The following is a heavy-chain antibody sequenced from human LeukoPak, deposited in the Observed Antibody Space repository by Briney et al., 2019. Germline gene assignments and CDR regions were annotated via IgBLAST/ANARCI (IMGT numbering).Heavy chain of an antibody. CDR3: ARDRRATAAIGFDP. D-gene: IGHD2-2*01. V-gene: IGHV1-69*04. J-gene: IGHJ5*02. CDR2: IIPILGIA. CDR1: GGTFSSYA. Sequence: ASVKVSCKASGGTFSSYAISWVRQAPGQGLEWMGRIIPILGIANYAQKFQGRVTITADKSTSTAYMELSSLRSEDTAVYYCARDRRATAAIGFDPWGQGTLVTVSS.